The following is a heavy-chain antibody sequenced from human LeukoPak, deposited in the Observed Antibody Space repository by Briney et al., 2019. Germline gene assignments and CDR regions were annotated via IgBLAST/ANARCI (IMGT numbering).Heavy chain of an antibody. CDR3: ARGDSTGGDGYNYPTYYYFYMDV. D-gene: IGHD5-24*01. J-gene: IGHJ6*03. CDR1: GCSMINYV. Sequence: TLTITCTAAGCSMINYVGSWSRPPSGQGLALNSTIDIRWSANYNASLKSLVSISVDTSKNQFSLRLNSVTAADTAVYYCARGDSTGGDGYNYPTYYYFYMDVWGKGTTVTVSS. CDR2: IDIRWSA. V-gene: IGHV4-59*01.